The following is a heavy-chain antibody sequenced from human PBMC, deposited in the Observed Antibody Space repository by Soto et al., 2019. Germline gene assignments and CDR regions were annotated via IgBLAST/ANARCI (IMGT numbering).Heavy chain of an antibody. D-gene: IGHD6-19*01. J-gene: IGHJ4*02. CDR2: IKNKANSYTT. V-gene: IGHV3-72*01. CDR3: TRVRRGSSRSSDY. CDR1: GFTFSDHY. Sequence: GGSLRLSCAASGFTFSDHYMDWVRQAPGKGLEWVGRIKNKANSYTTEYAAPVKGRLIISRDDSKNSVFLQMNRLKTDDTAVYYCTRVRRGSSRSSDYRGQGIPVTVSS.